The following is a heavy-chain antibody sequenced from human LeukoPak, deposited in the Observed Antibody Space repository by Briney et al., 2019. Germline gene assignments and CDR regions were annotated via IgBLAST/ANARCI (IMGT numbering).Heavy chain of an antibody. J-gene: IGHJ6*02. D-gene: IGHD6-19*01. V-gene: IGHV6-1*01. CDR2: TYYRSKWHT. CDR1: GDSVSSNSAA. CDR3: ARESAVAGTDYYYYGMDV. Sequence: SQTLSLTCAISGDSVSSNSAAWNWIRQSPSRGLEWLGRTYYRSKWHTYYAASVKSRIAINRDTSKNQFSLQLNSVTPEDTAVYYCARESAVAGTDYYYYGMDVWGQGTTVTVSS.